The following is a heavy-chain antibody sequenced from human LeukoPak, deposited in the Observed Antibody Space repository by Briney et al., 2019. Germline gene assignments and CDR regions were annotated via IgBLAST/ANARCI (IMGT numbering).Heavy chain of an antibody. CDR1: GYSISSGYY. D-gene: IGHD3-22*01. CDR2: IYHSGST. V-gene: IGHV4-38-2*02. J-gene: IGHJ1*01. CDR3: ARVRASDSIQH. Sequence: PSETLSLTCTVSGYSISSGYYWGWIRQPPGKGLEWIGSIYHSGSTYYNPSLKSRVTISVDTSKNQFSLKLSSVTAADTAVYYCARVRASDSIQHWGQGTLVTVSS.